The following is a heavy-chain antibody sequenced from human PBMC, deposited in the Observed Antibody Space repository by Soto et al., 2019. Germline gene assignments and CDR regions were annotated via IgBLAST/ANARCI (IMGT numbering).Heavy chain of an antibody. V-gene: IGHV3-23*01. J-gene: IGHJ4*02. Sequence: GGSLRLSCAASGFTFSSYAMSWVRQAPGKGLEWVSAISGSGGSTYYADSVKGRFTISRDNSKNTLYLQMNSLRAKDTAVYYCAKVPRTTMIVVVITTGPDYWGQGTLVTVSS. CDR2: ISGSGGST. D-gene: IGHD3-22*01. CDR1: GFTFSSYA. CDR3: AKVPRTTMIVVVITTGPDY.